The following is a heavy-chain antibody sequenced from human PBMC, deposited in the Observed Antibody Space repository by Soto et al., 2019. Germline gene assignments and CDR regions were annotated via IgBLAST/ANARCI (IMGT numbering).Heavy chain of an antibody. CDR2: IYYSGST. CDR1: GGSVSSGSYY. J-gene: IGHJ4*02. V-gene: IGHV4-61*01. Sequence: PSETLSLTCTVSGGSVSSGSYYWIWIRHPPGEGLEWIGYIYYSGSTNYNPSLKSRVTISVDTSKNQFSLKLSSVTAADTAVYYCARDYYDSSGSAYYFDYWGQGTLVTVSS. D-gene: IGHD3-22*01. CDR3: ARDYYDSSGSAYYFDY.